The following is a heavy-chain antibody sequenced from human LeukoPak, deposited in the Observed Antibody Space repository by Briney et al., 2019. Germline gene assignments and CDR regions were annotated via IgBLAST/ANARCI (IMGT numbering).Heavy chain of an antibody. CDR1: GFMFSSSW. CDR3: ARMGSYGPYYYHYMDV. J-gene: IGHJ6*03. D-gene: IGHD3-16*01. Sequence: GGSLRLSCAASGFMFSSSWMSWVRQAPGKGLEWVANIKQDGSERNYVDSLKGRFTISRDNAKNSLYLQMNSLRVEDTAVYYSARMGSYGPYYYHYMDVWGKGTTVTVSS. V-gene: IGHV3-7*01. CDR2: IKQDGSER.